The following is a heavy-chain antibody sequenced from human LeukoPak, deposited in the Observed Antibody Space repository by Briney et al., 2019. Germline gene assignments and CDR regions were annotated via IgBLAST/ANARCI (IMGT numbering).Heavy chain of an antibody. CDR1: GGSISSYY. CDR2: IYGSGST. V-gene: IGHV4-59*08. CDR3: ARRGQSTAWSFDY. J-gene: IGHJ4*02. Sequence: PSETLSLTCTVSGGSISSYYWSWIRQPPGKGLEWIGHIYGSGSTNYNPSLKSRVTLSVDTSKNQFSLKLSSVTAADTAMYYCARRGQSTAWSFDYWGQGTLVTVSS. D-gene: IGHD2-8*02.